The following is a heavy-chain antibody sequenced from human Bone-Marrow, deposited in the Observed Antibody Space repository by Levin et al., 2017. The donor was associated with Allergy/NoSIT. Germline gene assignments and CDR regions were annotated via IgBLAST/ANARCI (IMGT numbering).Heavy chain of an antibody. CDR1: GGSIGSAGYH. J-gene: IGHJ4*02. Sequence: SETLSLTCTVSGGSIGSAGYHWTWIRQYPGKGLEWIGYISYRGSTYFNPSLKSRLAMSIDTSEQHFSLNLTSVSAADTAIYYCARLDGYSFDYWGQGALVTVSS. V-gene: IGHV4-31*03. CDR2: ISYRGST. CDR3: ARLDGYSFDY. D-gene: IGHD1-1*01.